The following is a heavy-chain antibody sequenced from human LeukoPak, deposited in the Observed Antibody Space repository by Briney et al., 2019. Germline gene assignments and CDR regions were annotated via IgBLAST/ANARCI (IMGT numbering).Heavy chain of an antibody. J-gene: IGHJ6*02. CDR3: ARVKVENWNARYYYYGMDV. CDR2: ISSSSYI. Sequence: GGSLRLSCAVSGFTFSSYSMNWVRQAPGKGLEWVSSISSSSYIYYADSVKGRFTISRDNAKNSLYLQMNSLRAEDTAVYYCARVKVENWNARYYYYGMDVWGQGTTVTVSS. CDR1: GFTFSSYS. V-gene: IGHV3-21*04. D-gene: IGHD1-1*01.